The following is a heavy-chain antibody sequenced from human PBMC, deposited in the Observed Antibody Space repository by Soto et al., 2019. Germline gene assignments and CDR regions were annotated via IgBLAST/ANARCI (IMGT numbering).Heavy chain of an antibody. CDR1: GGSISSGGYY. CDR2: IYYSGST. V-gene: IGHV4-31*03. CDR3: ARDGTATLGWFDP. Sequence: QVQLQESGPGLVKPSQTLSLTCTVSGGSISSGGYYWSWIRQYPGKGLEWIGYIYYSGSTYYNPSLKSRVTISVDTSKNQFSLKLSSVTAADTTVYYCARDGTATLGWFDPWGQGTLVTVSS. J-gene: IGHJ5*02. D-gene: IGHD2-15*01.